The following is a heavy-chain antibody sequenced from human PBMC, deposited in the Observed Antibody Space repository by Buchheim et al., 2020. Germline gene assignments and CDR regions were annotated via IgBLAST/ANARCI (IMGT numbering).Heavy chain of an antibody. V-gene: IGHV4-59*01. CDR1: GGSISSYY. J-gene: IGHJ5*02. Sequence: QVQLQESGPGLVKPSETLSLTCTVSGGSISSYYWSWIRQPPGKGLEWIGYIYYSGSTNYNPSLKSRVTISVDTSKNQFSLMLSSVTAADTAVYYCARVLTRSSGYYREAWFDPWGQGTL. CDR2: IYYSGST. CDR3: ARVLTRSSGYYREAWFDP. D-gene: IGHD3-22*01.